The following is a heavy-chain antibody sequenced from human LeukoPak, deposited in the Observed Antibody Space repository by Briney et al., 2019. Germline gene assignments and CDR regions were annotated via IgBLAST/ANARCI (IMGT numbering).Heavy chain of an antibody. CDR3: ARDGYSSSGGAFDI. D-gene: IGHD6-13*01. CDR1: GFTFSSYA. Sequence: GGSLRLSCAASGFTFSSYAMHWVRQAPGKRLEWVAVISYDGSNKYYADSVKGRFTISRDNSKNTLYLQMNSLRAEDTAVYYCARDGYSSSGGAFDIWGQGTMVTVSS. CDR2: ISYDGSNK. J-gene: IGHJ3*02. V-gene: IGHV3-30-3*01.